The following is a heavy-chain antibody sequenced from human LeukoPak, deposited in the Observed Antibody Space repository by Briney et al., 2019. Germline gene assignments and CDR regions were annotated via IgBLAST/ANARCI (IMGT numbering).Heavy chain of an antibody. Sequence: ASVKVSCKASGYTFTSYGISWVRQAPGQGLEWMGWISAYNGNTNYAQKLQGRVTMTTDTSTSTAYMELRSLRSDDTAVYYCARDTDHHCSSTSCYLIIDYWGQGTLVTVSS. V-gene: IGHV1-18*01. CDR1: GYTFTSYG. J-gene: IGHJ4*02. CDR2: ISAYNGNT. D-gene: IGHD2-2*01. CDR3: ARDTDHHCSSTSCYLIIDY.